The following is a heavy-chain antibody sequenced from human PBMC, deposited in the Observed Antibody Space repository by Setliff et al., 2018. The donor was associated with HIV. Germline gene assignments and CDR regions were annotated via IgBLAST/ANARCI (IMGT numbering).Heavy chain of an antibody. D-gene: IGHD6-6*01. Sequence: SVKVSCKASGGALSNYAFSWVRQAPGQGLQWMGGIIPVVDAGTYAQSFQGRVTITADKSTSTINLERTGLRSDDTAVYYCAGGIEYRSNAYVAEYFDLWGQGTLVTVSS. V-gene: IGHV1-69*06. J-gene: IGHJ4*02. CDR1: GGALSNYA. CDR2: IIPVVDAG. CDR3: AGGIEYRSNAYVAEYFDL.